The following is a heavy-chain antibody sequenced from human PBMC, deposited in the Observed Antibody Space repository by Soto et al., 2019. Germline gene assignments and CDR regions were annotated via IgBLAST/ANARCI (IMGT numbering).Heavy chain of an antibody. V-gene: IGHV3-74*01. CDR1: GFTFSSYW. Sequence: EVQLVESGGGLVQPGGSLRLSCAASGFTFSSYWMHWVRQAPGKGLVWVSRINSDGSSTSYADSVKGRFTISRDNAKNTWYLQMNSLRAEATDVYYCAVAVAGPTAIGYWGQGTLVTVAS. D-gene: IGHD6-19*01. CDR2: INSDGSST. CDR3: AVAVAGPTAIGY. J-gene: IGHJ4*02.